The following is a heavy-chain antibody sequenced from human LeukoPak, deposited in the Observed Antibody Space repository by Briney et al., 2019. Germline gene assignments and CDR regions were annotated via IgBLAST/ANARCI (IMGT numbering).Heavy chain of an antibody. V-gene: IGHV3-30-3*01. CDR2: MSFDGSNK. J-gene: IGHJ4*02. D-gene: IGHD3-10*01. CDR3: ARWMRNGSGMR. CDR1: GFTFSNYA. Sequence: GGSLRLSCAASGFTFSNYAMHWVRQAPGKGLEWVAVMSFDGSNKYYADSVKGRFTISRDNSKNTLYLQMNSLRAEDTAVYYCARWMRNGSGMRWGQGTLVTVSS.